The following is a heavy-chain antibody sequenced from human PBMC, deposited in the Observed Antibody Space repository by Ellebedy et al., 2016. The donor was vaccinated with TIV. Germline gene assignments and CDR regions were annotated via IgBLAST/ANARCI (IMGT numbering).Heavy chain of an antibody. J-gene: IGHJ4*02. CDR3: AVRCSSTSCYAGRPDVVATHEAPPLDY. D-gene: IGHD2-2*01. CDR2: IVVGSGNT. Sequence: SVKVSXXASGFTFTSSAVQWVRQARGQRLEWIGWIVVGSGNTNYAQKFQERVTITRDMSTSTAYMELSSLRSEDTAVYYCAVRCSSTSCYAGRPDVVATHEAPPLDYWGQGTLVTVSS. V-gene: IGHV1-58*01. CDR1: GFTFTSSA.